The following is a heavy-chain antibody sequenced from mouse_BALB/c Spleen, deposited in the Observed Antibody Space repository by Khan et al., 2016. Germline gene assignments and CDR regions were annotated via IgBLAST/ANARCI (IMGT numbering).Heavy chain of an antibody. J-gene: IGHJ4*01. CDR1: GFTFSTDA. D-gene: IGHD1-1*01. CDR3: SRVGQGLDY. V-gene: IGHV5-6-3*01. CDR2: INSNGRST. Sequence: EVELVESGGGLVQPGGSLKLSCAASGFTFSTDAMSWVRQTPDKRLELVATINSNGRSTDYPDNVKGRFTISRDAVMNSLYQRMIRLKSADTAMSDWSRVGQGLDYGGPGTAVTVSS.